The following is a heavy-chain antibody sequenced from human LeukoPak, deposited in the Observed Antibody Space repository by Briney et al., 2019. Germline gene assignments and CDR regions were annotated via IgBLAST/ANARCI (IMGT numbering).Heavy chain of an antibody. CDR2: INHSGRT. CDR1: GGSFSGYY. D-gene: IGHD3-9*01. CDR3: AREVSYDILTGDYYYYMDV. J-gene: IGHJ6*03. V-gene: IGHV4-34*01. Sequence: PSETLSLTCAVYGGSFSGYYWSWIRQSPDKGLEWIGEINHSGRTNYNPSLKSRVTISIDTSKNQFSLKLTSVTAADTAMYYCAREVSYDILTGDYYYYMDVWGKGTTVTISS.